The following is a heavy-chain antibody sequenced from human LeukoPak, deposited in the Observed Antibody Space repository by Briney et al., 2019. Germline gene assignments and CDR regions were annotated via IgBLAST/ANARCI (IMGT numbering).Heavy chain of an antibody. Sequence: GGSLRLSCAASGFTFSDYYMSWIRQAPGKGLEWVSYISSSGSTIYYADSVKGRFTISRDNAKNSLYLQMNSLRAEDTAVYYCARGPNKIYGGNIGSDPPGYWGQGTLVTVSS. CDR1: GFTFSDYY. V-gene: IGHV3-11*01. J-gene: IGHJ4*02. D-gene: IGHD4-23*01. CDR3: ARGPNKIYGGNIGSDPPGY. CDR2: ISSSGSTI.